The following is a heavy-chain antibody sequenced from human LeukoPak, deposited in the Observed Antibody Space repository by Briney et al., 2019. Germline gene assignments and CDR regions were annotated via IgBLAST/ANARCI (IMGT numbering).Heavy chain of an antibody. CDR2: ISGSGVST. CDR1: EFTFSSYA. CDR3: ARGSPFDY. J-gene: IGHJ4*02. Sequence: GGSLRLPCVASEFTFSSYAMSWVRQAPGKGLECVSTISGSGVSTYYADSVKGRLTISRDNSKNTLYLQMNSLRAEDTAVYYCARGSPFDYWGQGTLVTVSS. V-gene: IGHV3-23*01.